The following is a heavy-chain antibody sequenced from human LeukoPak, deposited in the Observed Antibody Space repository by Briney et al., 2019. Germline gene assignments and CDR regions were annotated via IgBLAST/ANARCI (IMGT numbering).Heavy chain of an antibody. CDR3: ARDRWDGMDV. V-gene: IGHV4-34*09. CDR2: INHSGST. Sequence: SETLSLTCAVYGGSFSGYYWSSIRQPPGKGLEWIGEINHSGSTNYNPSLKSRVTISVDTSKNQFSLKLSSVTAADTAVYYCARDRWDGMDVWGQGTTVTVSS. J-gene: IGHJ6*02. D-gene: IGHD4-23*01. CDR1: GGSFSGYY.